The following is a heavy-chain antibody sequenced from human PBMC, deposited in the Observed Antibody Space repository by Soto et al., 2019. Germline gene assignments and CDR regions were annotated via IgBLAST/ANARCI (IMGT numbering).Heavy chain of an antibody. CDR1: GFTFSSYG. D-gene: IGHD5-12*01. J-gene: IGHJ4*02. V-gene: IGHV3-30*18. Sequence: QVQLVESGGGVVQPGRSLRLSCAASGFTFSSYGMHWVRQAPGKGLEWVAVISYDGTTEYYLDSVKGRFTISRDNSKNTLDLQMNSLRAEDTAVYYCAKPGLVTTIMSHFDYWGQGTLVTVSS. CDR2: ISYDGTTE. CDR3: AKPGLVTTIMSHFDY.